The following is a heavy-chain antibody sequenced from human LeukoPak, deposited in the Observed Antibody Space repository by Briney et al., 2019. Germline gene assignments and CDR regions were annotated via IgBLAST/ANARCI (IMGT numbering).Heavy chain of an antibody. CDR2: TYHSGSA. J-gene: IGHJ4*02. V-gene: IGHV4-30-2*01. Sequence: SETLSLTCTVSGGSISSGGYYWSWIRQPPGKGLEWIGYTYHSGSAYYNPSLKSRVTISVDRSKNQFSLKLSSVTAADTAVYYCARGPPPDFDYWGQGTLVTVSS. CDR1: GGSISSGGYY. CDR3: ARGPPPDFDY.